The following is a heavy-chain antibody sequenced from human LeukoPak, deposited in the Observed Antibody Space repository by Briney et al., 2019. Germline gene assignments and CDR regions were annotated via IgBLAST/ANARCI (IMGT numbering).Heavy chain of an antibody. CDR2: MDYSGSP. D-gene: IGHD5-12*01. Sequence: PSETLSLTCSVSSGSIISSSHYWGWLRQSPGKGLEWIGSMDYSGSPYYNPSLKSRVIISVDTSENQFSLKLRSVTAADTAVYYCARSTVATIRGGYSSGPYYYYMDVWGKGTTVTVSS. V-gene: IGHV4-39*01. J-gene: IGHJ6*03. CDR1: SGSIISSSHY. CDR3: ARSTVATIRGGYSSGPYYYYMDV.